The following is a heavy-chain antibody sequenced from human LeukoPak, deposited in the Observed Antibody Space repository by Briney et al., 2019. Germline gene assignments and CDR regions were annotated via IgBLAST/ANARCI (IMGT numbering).Heavy chain of an antibody. Sequence: PSQTLSLTCTVSGGSISSGGYSWSWIRQPPGKGLEWIGYIYYSGSTNYNPSLKSRVTISVDTSKNQFSLKLSSVTAAGTAVYYCASSGISSAFDIWGQGTMVTVSS. CDR1: GGSISSGGYS. CDR3: ASSGISSAFDI. CDR2: IYYSGST. V-gene: IGHV4-61*08. J-gene: IGHJ3*02. D-gene: IGHD1-14*01.